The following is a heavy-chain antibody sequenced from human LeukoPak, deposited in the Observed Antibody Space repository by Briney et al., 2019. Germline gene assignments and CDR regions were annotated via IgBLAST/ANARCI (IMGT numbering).Heavy chain of an antibody. V-gene: IGHV3-21*01. Sequence: PGGSLRLSCAASGFTFSSYSMNWVRQAPGKGLEWVSSISSSSSYIYYADSVKGRFTISRDSAKNSLYLQMNSLKAEDTAVYYCARDPSTLAARPPGPWFDPWGQGTLVTVSS. J-gene: IGHJ5*02. D-gene: IGHD6-6*01. CDR3: ARDPSTLAARPPGPWFDP. CDR2: ISSSSSYI. CDR1: GFTFSSYS.